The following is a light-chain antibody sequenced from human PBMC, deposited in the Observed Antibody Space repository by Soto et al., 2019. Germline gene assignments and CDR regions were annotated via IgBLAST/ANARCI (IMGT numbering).Light chain of an antibody. V-gene: IGKV1-5*01. CDR3: QQYNNYSPT. J-gene: IGKJ1*01. CDR1: QSISNW. CDR2: DAS. Sequence: DIQMTQSPSTLSAHVGDRATIPCRASQSISNWVAWYQQKPGKAPKLLIYDASNLDSGVPSRFSGGGSGTDFTLTVSSLQPDDFATYYCQQYNNYSPTFGQGTKVEV.